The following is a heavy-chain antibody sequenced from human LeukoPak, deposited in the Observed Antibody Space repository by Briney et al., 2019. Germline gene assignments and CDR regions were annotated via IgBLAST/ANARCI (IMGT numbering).Heavy chain of an antibody. Sequence: ASVKVSCKASGYTFTGYYMHWVRQAPGQGLEWMGWINPNSGGTNYAQKFQGRVTMTRDTSISTAYMELSRLRSDDTAVYYCARDPNPYYYDSSGYGVLDYWGQGTLVTVSS. V-gene: IGHV1-2*02. J-gene: IGHJ4*02. D-gene: IGHD3-22*01. CDR3: ARDPNPYYYDSSGYGVLDY. CDR2: INPNSGGT. CDR1: GYTFTGYY.